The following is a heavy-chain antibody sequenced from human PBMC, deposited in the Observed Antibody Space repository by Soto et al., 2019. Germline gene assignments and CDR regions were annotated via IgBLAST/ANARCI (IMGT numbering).Heavy chain of an antibody. CDR3: ARLGYCSSTSCYAGYYYGMDV. D-gene: IGHD2-2*01. CDR2: IYSGAST. J-gene: IGHJ6*02. V-gene: IGHV3-66*01. CDR1: GFTVSSNY. Sequence: EVQLVESGGGLVQPGGSLRLSCAASGFTVSSNYMSWVRQAPGKGLEWVSVIYSGASTYYADSVKGRFTISRDNSKNTLYLQMNSLRAEDTAVYYCARLGYCSSTSCYAGYYYGMDVWGQGTTVTVSS.